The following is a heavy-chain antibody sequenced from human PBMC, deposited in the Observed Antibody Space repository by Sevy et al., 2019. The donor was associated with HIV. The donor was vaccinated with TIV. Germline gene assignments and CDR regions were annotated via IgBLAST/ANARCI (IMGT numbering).Heavy chain of an antibody. Sequence: GGSLRLSCATSGFTFSTYSMNWVRQAPGKGLEWVSSISRSSTYIYYTDSVKGRFTLSRDNARNSLYLQMNSLRVDDTAVYYGARDSGYTGYDWGQGTLVTVSS. V-gene: IGHV3-21*01. CDR3: ARDSGYTGYD. D-gene: IGHD5-12*01. CDR1: GFTFSTYS. J-gene: IGHJ4*02. CDR2: ISRSSTYI.